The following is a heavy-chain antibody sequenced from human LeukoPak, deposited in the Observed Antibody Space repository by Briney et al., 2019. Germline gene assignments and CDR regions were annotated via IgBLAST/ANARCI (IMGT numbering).Heavy chain of an antibody. CDR2: ISPSGTVI. CDR3: ARDYNC. D-gene: IGHD3-10*01. Sequence: TGVSLRLSCSASGFTFTDYYMSWIRQARGKGLEWVSYISPSGTVIYYGDSVKGRFTISRDNAKKSLYLQMNSLRAEDTAVYYCARDYNCWGLGTLVTVSS. V-gene: IGHV3-11*01. J-gene: IGHJ4*02. CDR1: GFTFTDYY.